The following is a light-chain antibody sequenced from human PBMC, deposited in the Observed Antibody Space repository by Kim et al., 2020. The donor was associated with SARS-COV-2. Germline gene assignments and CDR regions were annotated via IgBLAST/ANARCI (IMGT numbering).Light chain of an antibody. CDR1: LSVSSN. V-gene: IGKV3-15*01. J-gene: IGKJ2*01. Sequence: VSPGERATLSCRASLSVSSNLAWYQQKSGQAPRLLIYGASTRATGVPARFSGSGSGTDFSLTISSVQSEDFAVYYCQQYNYWPEYTFGQGTKLEIK. CDR3: QQYNYWPEYT. CDR2: GAS.